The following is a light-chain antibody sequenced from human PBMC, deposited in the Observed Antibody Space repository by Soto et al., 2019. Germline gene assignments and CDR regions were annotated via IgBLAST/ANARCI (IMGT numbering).Light chain of an antibody. CDR1: QDIRTH. CDR3: LQHHSSPT. Sequence: DIEMTQSPSSLSASVGDRVTSTCRASQDIRTHLGWYQQKAGKAPKRLIFAASSLDSGVPSRFSGSGSGTGFTLTISSLQPEDSATYYCLQHHSSPTFGRGTKVEVK. J-gene: IGKJ1*01. V-gene: IGKV1-17*01. CDR2: AAS.